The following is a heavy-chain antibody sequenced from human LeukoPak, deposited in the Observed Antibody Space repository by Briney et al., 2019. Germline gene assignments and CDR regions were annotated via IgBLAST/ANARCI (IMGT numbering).Heavy chain of an antibody. CDR1: GYSISSGYH. Sequence: SETLSLTCTVSGYSISSGYHWGWIRQPPGKGLEWIGSIYHSGSTYYNPSLKSRVTISVDTSKNQFSLKLSSVTAADTAVYYCASVLRFLEWPNWFDPWGQGTLVTVSS. J-gene: IGHJ5*02. CDR2: IYHSGST. CDR3: ASVLRFLEWPNWFDP. V-gene: IGHV4-38-2*02. D-gene: IGHD3-3*01.